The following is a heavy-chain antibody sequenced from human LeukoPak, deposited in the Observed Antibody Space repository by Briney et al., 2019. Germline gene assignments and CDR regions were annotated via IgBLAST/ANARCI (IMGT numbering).Heavy chain of an antibody. D-gene: IGHD4-17*01. J-gene: IGHJ4*02. CDR3: AKGDAETTVTTIPGY. Sequence: GGSLRLSCAASGFTFSSYGMHWVRQAPGKGLKWVAVISYDGSNKYYADSVKGRFTISRDNSKNTLYLQMNSLRAEDTAVYYCAKGDAETTVTTIPGYWGQGTLVTVSS. CDR1: GFTFSSYG. V-gene: IGHV3-30*18. CDR2: ISYDGSNK.